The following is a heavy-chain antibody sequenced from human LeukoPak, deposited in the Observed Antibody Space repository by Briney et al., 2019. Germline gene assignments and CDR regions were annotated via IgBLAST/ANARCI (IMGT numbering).Heavy chain of an antibody. D-gene: IGHD5-12*01. Sequence: PSGTRSLTCAVSGGSISSSNWWSWVRQPPGKGRGWIGEIYHSGSTNYNPSLKSRVTISVDKSKNQFSLKLSSVTAADTAVYYCARSPDIVATIPFDYWGQGTLVTVSS. CDR2: IYHSGST. J-gene: IGHJ4*02. CDR1: GGSISSSNW. V-gene: IGHV4-4*02. CDR3: ARSPDIVATIPFDY.